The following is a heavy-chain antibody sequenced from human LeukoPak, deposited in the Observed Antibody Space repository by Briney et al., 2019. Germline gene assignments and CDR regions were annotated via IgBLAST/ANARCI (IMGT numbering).Heavy chain of an antibody. CDR2: ISPGDSDT. CDR1: GHSYTRYS. D-gene: IGHD5-18*01. V-gene: IGHV5-51*01. CDR3: ARERGYSYGLNAFDI. Sequence: KDGESLKLSCKGSGHSYTRYSIGWVRQMPGKALEWMGNISPGDSDTRYSPSFQGQATISADKSISTAYLRWSSLKASDTAMYYCARERGYSYGLNAFDIWGQGTRLTVSS. J-gene: IGHJ3*02.